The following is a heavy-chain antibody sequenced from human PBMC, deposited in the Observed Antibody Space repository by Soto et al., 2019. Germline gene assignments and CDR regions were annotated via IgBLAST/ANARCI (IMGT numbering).Heavy chain of an antibody. CDR2: FIPIYGEA. J-gene: IGHJ6*02. Sequence: GASVKVSCKASGGTLSSYAISWVRQSPGQGLEWMGGFIPIYGEANYAQKFQGRVTMTEDTSTDTAYMELSSLRSEDTAVYYCATDTKVSVVAGTDYYYYGMDVWGQGTTVTVSS. CDR3: ATDTKVSVVAGTDYYYYGMDV. V-gene: IGHV1-69*06. CDR1: GGTLSSYA. D-gene: IGHD6-19*01.